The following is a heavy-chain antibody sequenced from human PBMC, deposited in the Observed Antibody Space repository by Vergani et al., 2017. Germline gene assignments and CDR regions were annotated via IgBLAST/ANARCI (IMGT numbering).Heavy chain of an antibody. Sequence: EVQLVQSGAEVKKPGESLRISCKGSGYSFTSYWISWVRQMPGKGLEWMGRIDPSDSYTNYSPSFQGHVTISADKSISTAYLQWSSLKASDTAMYYCARQRDYDFWSGYANWFDPWGQGTLVTVSS. CDR2: IDPSDSYT. J-gene: IGHJ5*02. D-gene: IGHD3-3*01. CDR1: GYSFTSYW. V-gene: IGHV5-10-1*03. CDR3: ARQRDYDFWSGYANWFDP.